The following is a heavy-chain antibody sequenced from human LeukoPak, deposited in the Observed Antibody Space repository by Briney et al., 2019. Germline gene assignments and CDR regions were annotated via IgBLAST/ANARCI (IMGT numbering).Heavy chain of an antibody. CDR1: GYTFSGYY. J-gene: IGHJ3*01. Sequence: ASVKVSCKAAGYTFSGYYLHWARRVPGQGLEWMGWINCNSGATNLAQKFQGRVTMTKDRPIRTAYMELKSLRSDDTAIYYCARKPLDYYETLDAFDLWGQGTMVIVSS. CDR2: INCNSGAT. V-gene: IGHV1-2*02. CDR3: ARKPLDYYETLDAFDL. D-gene: IGHD3-22*01.